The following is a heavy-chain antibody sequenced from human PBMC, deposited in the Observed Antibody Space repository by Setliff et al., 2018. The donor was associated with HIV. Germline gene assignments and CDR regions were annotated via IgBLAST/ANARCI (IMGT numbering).Heavy chain of an antibody. CDR3: ARETSITIFGVDQSSH. CDR1: GYTFTAYY. Sequence: PGASVKVSCKASGYTFTAYYMHWVRQAPGQGLEWMGRINPNSGGTNYAQKFQGRVTMTRDTSISTAYMELSRLRSDDTAVYYCARETSITIFGVDQSSHWGQGTLVTVSS. D-gene: IGHD3-3*01. J-gene: IGHJ4*02. V-gene: IGHV1-2*06. CDR2: INPNSGGT.